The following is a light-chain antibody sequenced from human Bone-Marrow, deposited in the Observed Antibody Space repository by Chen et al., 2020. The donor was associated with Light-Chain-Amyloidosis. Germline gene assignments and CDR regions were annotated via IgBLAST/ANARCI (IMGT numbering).Light chain of an antibody. CDR1: SGSIASSY. J-gene: IGLJ2*01. CDR3: QSYDNTNVV. Sequence: MLTQPHSVSESPGKTVTISCTRSSGSIASSYVQWYQQRPGSSPTTLIYDGYQRPSGVPDRFSGSIVTSSIAASLIITVLKTEDAADYYCQSYDNTNVVFGGGTKLTVL. CDR2: DGY. V-gene: IGLV6-57*01.